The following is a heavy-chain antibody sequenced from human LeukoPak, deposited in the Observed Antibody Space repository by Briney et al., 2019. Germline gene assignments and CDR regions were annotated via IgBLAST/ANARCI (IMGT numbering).Heavy chain of an antibody. V-gene: IGHV3-53*01. CDR1: GFTVSSNY. CDR2: IYSGGST. D-gene: IGHD2-15*01. Sequence: PGGSLRLSCAASGFTVSSNYTSWVRQAPGKGLEWVSVIYSGGSTYYADSVEGRFTISRDNSKNTLYLQMNSLRAEDTAVYYCARAICSGGSCAIDYWGQGTLVTVSS. CDR3: ARAICSGGSCAIDY. J-gene: IGHJ4*02.